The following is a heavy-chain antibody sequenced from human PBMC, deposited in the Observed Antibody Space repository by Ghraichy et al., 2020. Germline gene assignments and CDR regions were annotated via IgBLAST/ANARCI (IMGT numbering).Heavy chain of an antibody. CDR1: GGSISSSSYY. CDR3: ARHRRTPEWEFDY. D-gene: IGHD1-26*01. V-gene: IGHV4-39*07. J-gene: IGHJ4*02. CDR2: IYYSGST. Sequence: SETLSLTCTVSGGSISSSSYYWGWIRQPPGKGLEWIGSIYYSGSTYYNPSLKSRVTISVDTSKNQFSLKLSSVTTADTAVYYCARHRRTPEWEFDYWGQGTLVTVSS.